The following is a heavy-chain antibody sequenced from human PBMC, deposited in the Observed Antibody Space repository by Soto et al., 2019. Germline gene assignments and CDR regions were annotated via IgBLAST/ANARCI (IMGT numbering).Heavy chain of an antibody. V-gene: IGHV4-34*01. D-gene: IGHD2-15*01. Sequence: QVQLQQWGAGLLKPSETLSLTCAVYGGSFSGYYWSWIRQPPGKGLDWLGEINNSGSTNYNPSVNSVVTISVDTSKNQFNLKLSSVTAADTAVDYCARAAPRYCSGGSCYSGMDYWCQGTLVTVSS. CDR2: INNSGST. CDR3: ARAAPRYCSGGSCYSGMDY. J-gene: IGHJ4*02. CDR1: GGSFSGYY.